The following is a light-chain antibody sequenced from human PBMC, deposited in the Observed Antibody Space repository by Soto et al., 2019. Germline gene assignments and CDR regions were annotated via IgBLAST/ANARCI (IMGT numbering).Light chain of an antibody. CDR3: QSYDSSLSWV. J-gene: IGLJ1*01. Sequence: QSVLTQPPSVSGAPGQRVTISCTGSSSNIGAGYDVHWYQQLPGTAPKLLIYGNSIRPSGVPDRFSGSKSGTSASLAITGLQAEDEADYYCQSYDSSLSWVFGTGTKVTVL. V-gene: IGLV1-40*01. CDR2: GNS. CDR1: SSNIGAGYD.